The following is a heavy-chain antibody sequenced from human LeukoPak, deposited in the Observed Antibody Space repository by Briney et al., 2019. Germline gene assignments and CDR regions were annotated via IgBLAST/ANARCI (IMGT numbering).Heavy chain of an antibody. Sequence: SETLSLTCTVSGGSISSYYWSWIRQPPGKGLEWIGYIYYSGSTNYNPSLKSRVTISVDTSKNQLSLKPNSVTAADTAVYYCARGIAAAGTDYWGQGTLVTVSS. CDR2: IYYSGST. CDR3: ARGIAAAGTDY. D-gene: IGHD6-13*01. J-gene: IGHJ4*02. V-gene: IGHV4-59*12. CDR1: GGSISSYY.